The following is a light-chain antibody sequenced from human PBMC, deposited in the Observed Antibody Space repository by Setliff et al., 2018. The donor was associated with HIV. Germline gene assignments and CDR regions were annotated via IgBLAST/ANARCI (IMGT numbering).Light chain of an antibody. V-gene: IGLV2-14*01. J-gene: IGLJ1*01. Sequence: QSVLTQPASVSGPPGQSITISCTGTSSDIGGFNYVSWYQLHPGKAPKLMIFDVSLRPSGVSNRFSGSKSGNTASLTISGLRAEDEADYFCNSYRSGSPYVFGTWTKVTVL. CDR3: NSYRSGSPYV. CDR2: DVS. CDR1: SSDIGGFNY.